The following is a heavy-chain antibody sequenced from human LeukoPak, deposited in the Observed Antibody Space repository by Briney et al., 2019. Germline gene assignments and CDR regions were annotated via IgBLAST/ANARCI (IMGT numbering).Heavy chain of an antibody. V-gene: IGHV4-59*12. J-gene: IGHJ4*02. CDR3: ASGYTNWWPLDY. CDR1: GGSMTSYC. D-gene: IGHD2-8*02. Sequence: PSETLSLTCGVSGGSMTSYCWSWIRPAPGKGLEWIGYISASGTTNYNPSLGSRLSISMDASKNQFSLSLTSVTAADTAVYYCASGYTNWWPLDYWGQGARVIVSS. CDR2: ISASGTT.